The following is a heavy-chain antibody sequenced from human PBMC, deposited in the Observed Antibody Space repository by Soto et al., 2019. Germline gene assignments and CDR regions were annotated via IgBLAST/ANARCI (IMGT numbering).Heavy chain of an antibody. D-gene: IGHD2-2*01. Sequence: ASVKVSCKASGYTFTSYGISWVRQAPGQGLEWMGWISAYNGNTNYAQKLQGRVTMTTDTSTSTAYMELRSLRSDDTAVYYCARDASPGVVPAAPSPNWGQGTLVTVSS. CDR3: ARDASPGVVPAAPSPN. CDR1: GYTFTSYG. J-gene: IGHJ4*02. CDR2: ISAYNGNT. V-gene: IGHV1-18*01.